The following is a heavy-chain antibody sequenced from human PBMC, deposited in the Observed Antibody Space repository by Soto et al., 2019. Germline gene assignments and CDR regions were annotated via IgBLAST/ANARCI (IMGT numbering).Heavy chain of an antibody. V-gene: IGHV3-23*01. Sequence: GGSLRLSCAASGFTFSSYAMSWVRQAPGKGLEWVSAISGSGGSTYYADSVKGRFTISRDNSKNTLYLQMNSLRAEDTAVYYCAKDLLYDFWTSGGMDVWGQGTTVTVSS. J-gene: IGHJ6*02. CDR2: ISGSGGST. D-gene: IGHD3-3*01. CDR1: GFTFSSYA. CDR3: AKDLLYDFWTSGGMDV.